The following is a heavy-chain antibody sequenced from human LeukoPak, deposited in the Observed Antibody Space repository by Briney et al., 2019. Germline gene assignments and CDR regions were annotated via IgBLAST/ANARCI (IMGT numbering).Heavy chain of an antibody. J-gene: IGHJ3*02. V-gene: IGHV3-9*01. D-gene: IGHD2-15*01. CDR1: GFTFDDYA. CDR2: ISWNSGSI. Sequence: GGSLRLSCAASGFTFDDYAMHWVRQAPGKGLEWVSGISWNSGSIGYADSVKGRFTISRDNAKNSLYLQMNSLRAEDTAVYYCATDSDPYVVVAAAAFDIWGQGTMVTVSS. CDR3: ATDSDPYVVVAAAAFDI.